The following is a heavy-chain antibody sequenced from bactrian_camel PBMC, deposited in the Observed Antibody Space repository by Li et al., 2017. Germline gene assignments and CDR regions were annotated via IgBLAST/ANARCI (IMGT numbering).Heavy chain of an antibody. CDR2: YGGYGRI. D-gene: IGHD4*01. V-gene: IGHV3S55*01. Sequence: HVQLVESGGGSVQAGGSLRLTCTLSEDDRGRYCIGWFRQVPGKERERVATYGGYGRISYAGSAEGRFTITRDKDNLYLQMDSLRPSDTGTYYCAVRLNSGCPIRARDFEHWGQGTQVTVS. J-gene: IGHJ4*01. CDR3: AVRLNSGCPIRARDFEH. CDR1: EDDRGRYC.